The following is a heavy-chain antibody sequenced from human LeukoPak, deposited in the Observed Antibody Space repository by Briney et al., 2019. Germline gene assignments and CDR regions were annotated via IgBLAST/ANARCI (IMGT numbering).Heavy chain of an antibody. CDR2: IYYSGST. J-gene: IGHJ4*02. V-gene: IGHV4-30-4*01. CDR1: GGSLSSGDYY. Sequence: PSQTLSLTCTVSGGSLSSGDYYWSWIRQPPGKGLEWIGYIYYSGSTYYNPSLKSRVTISVDASKNQFSLKLSSVTAADTAVYYCARDLGYYGSGSYFDYWGQGTLVTVSS. D-gene: IGHD3-10*01. CDR3: ARDLGYYGSGSYFDY.